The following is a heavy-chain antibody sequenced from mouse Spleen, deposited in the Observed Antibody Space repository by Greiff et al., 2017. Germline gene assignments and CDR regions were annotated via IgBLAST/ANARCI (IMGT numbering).Heavy chain of an antibody. CDR3: TTLMGGNYAY. CDR2: IDPENGDT. J-gene: IGHJ3*01. D-gene: IGHD2-1*01. V-gene: IGHV14-4*01. Sequence: EVQLQQSGAELVRPGASVKLSCTASGFNIKDDYMHWVKQRPEQGLEWIGWIDPENGDTEYASKFQGKATITADTSSNTAYLQLSSLTSEDTAVYYCTTLMGGNYAYWGQGTLVTVSA. CDR1: GFNIKDDY.